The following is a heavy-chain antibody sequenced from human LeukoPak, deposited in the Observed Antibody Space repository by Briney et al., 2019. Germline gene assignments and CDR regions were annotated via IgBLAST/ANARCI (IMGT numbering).Heavy chain of an antibody. V-gene: IGHV3-9*01. CDR2: ISWNSGSI. Sequence: PGGSLRLSCAASGFTFDDYAMHCVRHAPGKGLEWVSGISWNSGSIGYADSVKGPFTISRDNAKNSLYLQMNRLRAEDTALYYCAKGYYYDSSGYHFDYWGQGTLVTVSS. J-gene: IGHJ4*02. D-gene: IGHD3-22*01. CDR1: GFTFDDYA. CDR3: AKGYYYDSSGYHFDY.